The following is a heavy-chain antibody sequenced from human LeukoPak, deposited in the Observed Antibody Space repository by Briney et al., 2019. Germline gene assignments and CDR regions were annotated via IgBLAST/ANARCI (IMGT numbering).Heavy chain of an antibody. V-gene: IGHV4-34*01. D-gene: IGHD1-26*01. Sequence: SETLSLTCAVYGGSFSGYYWSWIRQPPGKGLEWIGEINHSGSTNYNPSLKSRVTISVDTSKNQFSLKLSSVTAADTAVYYCARDGRYSGSYTDYWGQGTLVTVSS. CDR1: GGSFSGYY. J-gene: IGHJ4*02. CDR3: ARDGRYSGSYTDY. CDR2: INHSGST.